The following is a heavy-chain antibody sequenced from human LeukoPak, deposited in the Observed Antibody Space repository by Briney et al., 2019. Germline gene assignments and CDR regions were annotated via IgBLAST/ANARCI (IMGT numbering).Heavy chain of an antibody. Sequence: QPGRSLRLSCAASGFTFDDYAMHWVRQAPGKGLEWVSAISGSGGSTYYADSVKGRFTISRDNSKNTLYLQMNSLRAEDTAVYYCAKGPYYDFWSGLNWFDPWGQGTLVTVSS. V-gene: IGHV3-23*01. J-gene: IGHJ5*02. CDR2: ISGSGGST. CDR3: AKGPYYDFWSGLNWFDP. CDR1: GFTFDDYA. D-gene: IGHD3-3*01.